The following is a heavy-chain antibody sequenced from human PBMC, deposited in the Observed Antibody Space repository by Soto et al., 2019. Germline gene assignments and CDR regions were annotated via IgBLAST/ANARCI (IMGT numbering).Heavy chain of an antibody. J-gene: IGHJ4*02. V-gene: IGHV3-21*01. CDR2: ISSSSSFK. D-gene: IGHD6-19*01. CDR3: ARGISVTFDY. CDR1: GFTFSSYN. Sequence: EVQLVESGGGLVKSGGSLRLSCAASGFTFSSYNMHWVRQAPGKGLEWVSSISSSSSFKSYADSVRGRFTISRDNAKNSLYLPMNSLRAEDTAVYYCARGISVTFDYWGQGTLVTVSS.